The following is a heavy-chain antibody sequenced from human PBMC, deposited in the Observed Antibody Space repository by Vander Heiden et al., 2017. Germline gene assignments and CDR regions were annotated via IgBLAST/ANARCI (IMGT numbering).Heavy chain of an antibody. CDR2: INSDGSIT. Sequence: EVQLVESGGGSVQPGGSRRLSCVGSGFTFGQYYIHWMRQAPGKGLVWVSKINSDGSITNYADSARGRFTISRDNARSTVYLQMNDLRAEDTAVYYCARGNYGMDVWGQGSTVTVSS. CDR1: GFTFGQYY. J-gene: IGHJ6*02. V-gene: IGHV3-74*01. CDR3: ARGNYGMDV.